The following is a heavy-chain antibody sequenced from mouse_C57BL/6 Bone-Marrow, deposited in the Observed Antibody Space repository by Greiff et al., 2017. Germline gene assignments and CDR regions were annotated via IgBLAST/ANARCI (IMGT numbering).Heavy chain of an antibody. J-gene: IGHJ1*03. D-gene: IGHD1-1*01. CDR2: IDPSDSYT. V-gene: IGHV1-59*01. CDR3: RIYGSLWYFDG. Sequence: VQLQQPGAELVRPGTSVKLSCKASGYTFTSYWMHWVKQRPGQGLEWIGVIDPSDSYTNYNQKFKGKATLTVDTSSSTAYMQLSSLTSEDSAVYDCRIYGSLWYFDGWGTGTTVTVSS. CDR1: GYTFTSYW.